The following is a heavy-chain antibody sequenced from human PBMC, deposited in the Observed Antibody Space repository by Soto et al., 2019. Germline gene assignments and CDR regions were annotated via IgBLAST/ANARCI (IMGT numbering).Heavy chain of an antibody. J-gene: IGHJ4*02. CDR2: ISSSGSTI. CDR1: GFTFSDYY. CDR3: ARIAVAGYFDY. D-gene: IGHD6-19*01. Sequence: GGSLRLSCAASGFTFSDYYMSWIRQAPGKGLGWVSYISSSGSTIYYADSVKGRFTISRDNAKNSLYLQMNSLRAEDTAVYYCARIAVAGYFDYWGQGTLVTVSS. V-gene: IGHV3-11*01.